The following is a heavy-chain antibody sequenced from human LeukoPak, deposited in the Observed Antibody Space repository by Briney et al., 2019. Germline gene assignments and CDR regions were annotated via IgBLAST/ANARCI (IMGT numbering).Heavy chain of an antibody. CDR3: ARAGYSSSWYSYWFDP. J-gene: IGHJ5*02. Sequence: PAGGSLRLSCAASGFTFSSYAMSWVRQAPGKGLEWVSAISGSGGSTYYADSVKGRFTISRDNSKNTLYLQMNSLRAEDTAVYYCARAGYSSSWYSYWFDPWGQGTLVTVSS. CDR1: GFTFSSYA. V-gene: IGHV3-23*01. CDR2: ISGSGGST. D-gene: IGHD6-13*01.